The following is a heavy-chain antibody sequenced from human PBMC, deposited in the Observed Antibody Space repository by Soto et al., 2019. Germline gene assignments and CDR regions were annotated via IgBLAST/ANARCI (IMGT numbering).Heavy chain of an antibody. J-gene: IGHJ6*02. CDR3: AKDNRPLLYYYYYGMDV. V-gene: IGHV3-30*18. CDR1: GFTFSSYG. CDR2: ISYDGSNK. Sequence: GGSLRLSCGASGFTFSSYGMHWVRQAPGKGLEWVAVISYDGSNKYYADSVKGRFTISRDNSKNTLYLQMNSLRAEDTAVYYCAKDNRPLLYYYYYGMDVWGQGTTVTVSS.